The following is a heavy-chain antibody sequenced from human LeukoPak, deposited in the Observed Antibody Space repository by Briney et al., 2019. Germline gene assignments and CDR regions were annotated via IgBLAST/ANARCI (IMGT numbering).Heavy chain of an antibody. D-gene: IGHD2-15*01. J-gene: IGHJ4*02. V-gene: IGHV1-18*01. CDR1: GYTFTSYG. CDR3: ARDLGAYCSGGSCYGGVDY. CDR2: TSAYNGNT. Sequence: ASVKVSCKASGYTFTSYGISWVRQAPGQGLEWMGWTSAYNGNTSYAQKLQGRVTMTTDTSTSTAYMELRSLRSDDTAVYYCARDLGAYCSGGSCYGGVDYWGQGTLVTVSS.